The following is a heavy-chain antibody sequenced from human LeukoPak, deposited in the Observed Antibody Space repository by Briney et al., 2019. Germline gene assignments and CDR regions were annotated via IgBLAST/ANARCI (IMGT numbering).Heavy chain of an antibody. J-gene: IGHJ4*02. Sequence: GVALRLSCSASGFTFSSYAMHWVRQAPGKRLEYVSAISSNGDSKYYADSVKGRFTISRDNSKNTLYLQMSSLRAEDTAVYYCVKGDRREEEFDYWGQGTLVTVSA. CDR1: GFTFSSYA. CDR3: VKGDRREEEFDY. CDR2: ISSNGDSK. V-gene: IGHV3-64D*06. D-gene: IGHD1-26*01.